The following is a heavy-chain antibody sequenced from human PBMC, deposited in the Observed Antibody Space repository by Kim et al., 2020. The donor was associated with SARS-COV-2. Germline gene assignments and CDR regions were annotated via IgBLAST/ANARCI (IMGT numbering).Heavy chain of an antibody. CDR1: EFTFSTYW. Sequence: GGSLRLSCAASEFTFSTYWMNWVRQAPGKGLEWVANINQDGSEEKYVDSVKGRFTISRDNAKKSLYLQINSLRVEDTAVYYCAKGLYYYDTIGPWGPGTLVTVSS. J-gene: IGHJ5*02. CDR3: AKGLYYYDTIGP. D-gene: IGHD3-22*01. CDR2: INQDGSEE. V-gene: IGHV3-7*01.